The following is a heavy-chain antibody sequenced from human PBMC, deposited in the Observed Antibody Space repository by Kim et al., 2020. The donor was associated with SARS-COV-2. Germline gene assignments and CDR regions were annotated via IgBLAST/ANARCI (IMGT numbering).Heavy chain of an antibody. Sequence: GGSLRLSCAASGFTFSSYDMHWVRQATGKGLEWVSAIGTAGDTYYPGSVKGRFTISRENAKNSLYLQMNSLRAGDTAVYYCARATALYVWGSHPVASYYFDYWGQGTLVTVSS. CDR3: ARATALYVWGSHPVASYYFDY. V-gene: IGHV3-13*01. J-gene: IGHJ4*02. CDR2: IGTAGDT. D-gene: IGHD3-16*02. CDR1: GFTFSSYD.